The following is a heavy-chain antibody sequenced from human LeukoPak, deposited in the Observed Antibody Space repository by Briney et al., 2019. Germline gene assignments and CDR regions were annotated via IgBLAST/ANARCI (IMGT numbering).Heavy chain of an antibody. CDR3: AKDIGPCIYAMAGNFDL. J-gene: IGHJ2*01. V-gene: IGHV3-9*01. Sequence: PGRSLSLPCAASGFPFDDYDMHWVRHASGKGLEWVTGISWHCGSVGYADSVKGRFTICRDNAKNCLYLQMNSLRAEDTALYYCAKDIGPCIYAMAGNFDLWGRGTLVTVSS. CDR1: GFPFDDYD. CDR2: ISWHCGSV. D-gene: IGHD6-19*01.